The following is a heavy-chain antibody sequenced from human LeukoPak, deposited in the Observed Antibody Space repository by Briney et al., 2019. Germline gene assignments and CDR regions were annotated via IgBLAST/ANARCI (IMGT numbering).Heavy chain of an antibody. V-gene: IGHV1-8*01. Sequence: GASVKVSCKASGFTFTSYDFNWVRQATGQGLEWMGWMNPNSGNTGYAQKFQGRVTMTRDTSTSTVYMELSSLRSEDTAVYYCARANFYDSSGRYFYCGMDVWGQGTTVTVSS. J-gene: IGHJ6*02. CDR2: MNPNSGNT. CDR1: GFTFTSYD. D-gene: IGHD3-22*01. CDR3: ARANFYDSSGRYFYCGMDV.